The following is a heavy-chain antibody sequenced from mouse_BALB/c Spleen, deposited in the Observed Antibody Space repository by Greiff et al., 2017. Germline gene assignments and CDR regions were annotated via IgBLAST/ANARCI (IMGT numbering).Heavy chain of an antibody. CDR2: INSNGGST. J-gene: IGHJ2*01. D-gene: IGHD1-2*01. V-gene: IGHV5-6-3*01. CDR1: GFTFSSYG. Sequence: EVKLVESGGGLVQPGGSLKLSCAASGFTFSSYGMSWVRQTPDKRLELVATINSNGGSTYYPDSVKGRFTISRDNAKNTLYLQMSSLKSEDTAMYYCARVPHYYGYTYYFDYWGQGTTLTVSS. CDR3: ARVPHYYGYTYYFDY.